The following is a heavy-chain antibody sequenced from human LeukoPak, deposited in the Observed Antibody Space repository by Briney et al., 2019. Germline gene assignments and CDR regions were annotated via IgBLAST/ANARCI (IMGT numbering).Heavy chain of an antibody. Sequence: GGSLRLSCAASGFTFSSYAMHWVRQAPGKGLEWVAVISYDGSNKYYADSVKGRFTISRDNSKNTLYLQMNSLRAEDTAVYYCARAPSSGWYFDHWGQGTLVTVSS. CDR3: ARAPSSGWYFDH. D-gene: IGHD6-19*01. V-gene: IGHV3-30*01. CDR1: GFTFSSYA. J-gene: IGHJ4*02. CDR2: ISYDGSNK.